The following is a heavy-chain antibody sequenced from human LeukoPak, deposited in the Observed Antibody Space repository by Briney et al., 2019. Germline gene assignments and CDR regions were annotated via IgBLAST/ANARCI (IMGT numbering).Heavy chain of an antibody. Sequence: GGSLRLSCAASGFTFSSYGMHWVRQAPGKGLEWVSVIYSGGSTYYADSVKGRFTISRDNSKNTLYLQMNSLRAEDTAVYYCAREVGGYYYYYYMDVWGKGTTVTISS. CDR3: AREVGGYYYYYYMDV. V-gene: IGHV3-NL1*01. CDR2: IYSGGST. CDR1: GFTFSSYG. J-gene: IGHJ6*03.